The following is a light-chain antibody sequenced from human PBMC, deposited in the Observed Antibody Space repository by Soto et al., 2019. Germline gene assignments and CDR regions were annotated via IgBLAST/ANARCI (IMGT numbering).Light chain of an antibody. CDR3: QQYGRSPWT. Sequence: TQSPATLSVSPGDRATLSCRASQSVSSNYLAWYQQRPGQAPRLLIYGASSRATGIPDRFSGSGSGTDFILTISRLEPEDFAVYYCQQYGRSPWTFGQGTKVDIK. CDR2: GAS. CDR1: QSVSSNY. J-gene: IGKJ1*01. V-gene: IGKV3-20*01.